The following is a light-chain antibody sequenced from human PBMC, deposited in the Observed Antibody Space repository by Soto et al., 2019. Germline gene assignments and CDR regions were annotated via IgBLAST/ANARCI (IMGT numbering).Light chain of an antibody. J-gene: IGKJ4*01. CDR2: AAS. V-gene: IGKV1-39*01. CDR3: QQSYSTPLT. Sequence: DIQMTQSPSSLSASVGDRVTISCRASQSISGYLNWYQRKPGKAPKLLIYAASSLQSGVPSRFSGSGSGTDFTLTISSLQPEDFATYYCQQSYSTPLTFGGGTKVDIK. CDR1: QSISGY.